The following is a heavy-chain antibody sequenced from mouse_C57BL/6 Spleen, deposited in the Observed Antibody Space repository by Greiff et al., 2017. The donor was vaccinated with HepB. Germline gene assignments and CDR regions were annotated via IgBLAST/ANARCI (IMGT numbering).Heavy chain of an antibody. CDR3: ARRGYSNFEFAY. J-gene: IGHJ3*01. CDR1: GYSITSGYY. Sequence: EVKLVESGPGLVKPSQSLSLTCSVTGYSITSGYYWNWIRQFPGNKLEWMGYISYDGSNNYNPSLKNRISITRDTSKNQFFLKLNSVTTEDTATYYCARRGYSNFEFAYWGQGTLVTVSA. D-gene: IGHD2-5*01. V-gene: IGHV3-6*01. CDR2: ISYDGSN.